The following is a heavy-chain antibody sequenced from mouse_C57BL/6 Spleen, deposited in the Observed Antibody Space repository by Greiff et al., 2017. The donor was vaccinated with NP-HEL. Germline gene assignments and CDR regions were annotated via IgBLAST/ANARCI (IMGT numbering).Heavy chain of an antibody. CDR2: LHPSDSDT. D-gene: IGHD3-1*01. CDR3: AIRGGYYYAMDY. V-gene: IGHV1-74*01. CDR1: GYTFTSYW. Sequence: QVQLQQPGAELVKPGASVKVSCKASGYTFTSYWMHWVKQRPGQGLEWIGRLHPSDSDTNYNQKFKGKATLTVDKSSSTAYMQLSSLTSEDSAVYYCAIRGGYYYAMDYWGQGTSVTVSS. J-gene: IGHJ4*01.